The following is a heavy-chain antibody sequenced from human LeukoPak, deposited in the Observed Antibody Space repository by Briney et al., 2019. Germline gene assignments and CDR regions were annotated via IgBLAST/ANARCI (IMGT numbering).Heavy chain of an antibody. D-gene: IGHD3-10*01. J-gene: IGHJ3*01. Sequence: SVKVSCKASGGTFSSYAISWVRQAPGQGLEWMGGIIPIFGTTNYAQKFQDRVTITADKSTSTAYMELSSLRSEDTAVYYCARDGSGAFSETFDLWGQGTMITVSS. V-gene: IGHV1-69*06. CDR3: ARDGSGAFSETFDL. CDR2: IIPIFGTT. CDR1: GGTFSSYA.